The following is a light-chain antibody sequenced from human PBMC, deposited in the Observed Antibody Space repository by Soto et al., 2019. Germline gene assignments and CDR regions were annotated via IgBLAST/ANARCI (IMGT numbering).Light chain of an antibody. J-gene: IGLJ3*02. CDR2: KGT. V-gene: IGLV2-23*01. Sequence: QSALTQPASVSGSPRQSITISCTGTSSDVGTYDLVSWYQQHPGKAPKFMIYKGTKRPAGVSIRFSGSKSGNTASLTISGLQTEDEADYYCCSYAGNSTWVFGGGTKLT. CDR3: CSYAGNSTWV. CDR1: SSDVGTYDL.